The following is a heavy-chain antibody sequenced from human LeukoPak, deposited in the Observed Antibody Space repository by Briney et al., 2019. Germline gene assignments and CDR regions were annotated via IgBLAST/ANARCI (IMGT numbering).Heavy chain of an antibody. CDR3: ARDGPYCSSTSCQNWFDP. D-gene: IGHD2-2*01. CDR2: IYYSGST. J-gene: IGHJ5*02. CDR1: GGSISSYY. V-gene: IGHV4-59*01. Sequence: PSETLSLTCTVSGGSISSYYWSRIRQPPGKGLEWIGYIYYSGSTNYKPALKSRVTISVDTSKNQFSLKLSSVTAADTAVYYCARDGPYCSSTSCQNWFDPWGQGTLVTVSS.